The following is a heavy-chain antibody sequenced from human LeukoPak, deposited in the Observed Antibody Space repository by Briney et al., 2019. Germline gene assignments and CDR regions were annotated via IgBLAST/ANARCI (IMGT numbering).Heavy chain of an antibody. J-gene: IGHJ5*02. CDR3: ARAESYNWNYVNGFDP. CDR2: IIPIFGTA. Sequence: GASVKVSCKASGGTFSSYAISWVRQAPGQGLEWMGGIIPIFGTANYAQKFQGRVTITADKSTSTAYMELSSLRSEDTDVYYCARAESYNWNYVNGFDPWGQGTLVTVSS. D-gene: IGHD1-7*01. CDR1: GGTFSSYA. V-gene: IGHV1-69*06.